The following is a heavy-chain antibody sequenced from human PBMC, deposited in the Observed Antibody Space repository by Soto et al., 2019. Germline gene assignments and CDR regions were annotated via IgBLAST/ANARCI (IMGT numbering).Heavy chain of an antibody. Sequence: QVQLVESGGGAVQPGESQRLSCVASGFDFTYYAMHWVRQAPGKGLESVAVMSSDGSKIHHTDSVKGRFTSSRDNSKNTLYLQMNSLRKEDTAVYFCAKDEGVGGTLGLFDYWGQGTLVSVSS. CDR1: GFDFTYYA. J-gene: IGHJ4*02. V-gene: IGHV3-30*18. CDR2: MSSDGSKI. CDR3: AKDEGVGGTLGLFDY. D-gene: IGHD1-26*01.